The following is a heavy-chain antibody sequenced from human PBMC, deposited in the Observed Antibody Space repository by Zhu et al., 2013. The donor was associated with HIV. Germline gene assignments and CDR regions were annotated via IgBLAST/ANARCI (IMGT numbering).Heavy chain of an antibody. Sequence: QVQLVQSGAEVKKPGASVKVSCKASGYTFTGYYMHWVRQAPGQGLEWMGWINPNSGVTNYAQKFQGRVTMTRDTSISTAYMELSRLRSDDTAVYYCAREGLRSYGGFYFDYWGQGTLVTVSS. CDR1: GYTFTGYY. CDR3: AREGLRSYGGFYFDY. V-gene: IGHV1-2*02. D-gene: IGHD3-10*01. CDR2: INPNSGVT. J-gene: IGHJ4*02.